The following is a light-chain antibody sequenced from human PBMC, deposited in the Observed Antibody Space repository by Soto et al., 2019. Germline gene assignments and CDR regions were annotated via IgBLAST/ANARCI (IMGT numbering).Light chain of an antibody. CDR2: DAS. V-gene: IGKV1-9*01. J-gene: IGKJ4*01. Sequence: DIQMTQSPSSLSASVGDRVTITCQASQDISNYLNWYQQKPGKAPKFLIYDASTLQSGVPPRFGGSGSGTAFTLTISSLQPEDFATYYCQQVHDYPITFGGGTKVDIK. CDR1: QDISNY. CDR3: QQVHDYPIT.